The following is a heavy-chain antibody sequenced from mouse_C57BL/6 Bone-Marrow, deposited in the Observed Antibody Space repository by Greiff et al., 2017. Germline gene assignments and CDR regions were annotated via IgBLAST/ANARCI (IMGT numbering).Heavy chain of an antibody. D-gene: IGHD1-1*01. CDR3: TLLFLRSSWGWYFDV. CDR2: IDPENGDT. CDR1: GFNIKDDY. J-gene: IGHJ1*03. Sequence: VQLKQSGAELVRPGASVKLSCTASGFNIKDDYMHWVTPRPEQGLEWIGWIDPENGDTEYASKFQGKATITADTSSNTAYLQLSRLTSEDTAVYYRTLLFLRSSWGWYFDVWGTGTTVTVSS. V-gene: IGHV14-4*01.